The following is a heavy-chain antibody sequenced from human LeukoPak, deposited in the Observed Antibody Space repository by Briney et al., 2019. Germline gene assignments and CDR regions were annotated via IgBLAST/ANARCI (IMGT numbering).Heavy chain of an antibody. Sequence: GGSLRLSCAASGFTFSDYYMSWIRQAPGKGLEWVANIKQDGSEKYYVDSVKGRFTISRDNAKNSLYLQMNSLRAEDTAVYYCARVAAYGGNSGGVYYYYGMDVWGQGTTVTVSS. CDR3: ARVAAYGGNSGGVYYYYGMDV. V-gene: IGHV3-7*01. CDR1: GFTFSDYY. D-gene: IGHD4-23*01. J-gene: IGHJ6*02. CDR2: IKQDGSEK.